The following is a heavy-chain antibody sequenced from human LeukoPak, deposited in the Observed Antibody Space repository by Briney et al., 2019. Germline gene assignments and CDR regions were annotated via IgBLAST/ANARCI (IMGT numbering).Heavy chain of an antibody. Sequence: SQTLSLTCAISGDSVSSNSAAWNWIRQSPSRGLEWLGRTYYRSKWYNDYAVSVKSRITINPDTSENQFSLQLNSVTAADPAIYHCATYYDRSGYKLDYRGQGTLVTVSS. CDR1: GDSVSSNSAA. J-gene: IGHJ4*02. V-gene: IGHV6-1*01. D-gene: IGHD3-22*01. CDR3: ATYYDRSGYKLDY. CDR2: TYYRSKWYN.